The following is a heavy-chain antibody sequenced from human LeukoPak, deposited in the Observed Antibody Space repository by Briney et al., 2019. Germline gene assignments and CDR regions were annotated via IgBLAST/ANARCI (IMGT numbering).Heavy chain of an antibody. D-gene: IGHD6-13*01. CDR3: ARDLEQQLVPHYYYYYGMDV. V-gene: IGHV3-30*04. CDR1: GFTFSSYA. CDR2: ISYDGSNK. J-gene: IGHJ6*02. Sequence: GRSLRLSCAASGFTFSSYAMHWVRQAPGKGLEWVAVISYDGSNKYYADSVKGRFTISRDNSKNTLYLQMNSLRAEDTAVYYCARDLEQQLVPHYYYYYGMDVWGQGTTVSVSS.